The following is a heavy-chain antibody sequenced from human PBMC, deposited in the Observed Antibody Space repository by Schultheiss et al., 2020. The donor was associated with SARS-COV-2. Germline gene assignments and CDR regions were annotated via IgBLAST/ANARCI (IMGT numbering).Heavy chain of an antibody. J-gene: IGHJ4*02. CDR2: ISTNGGST. Sequence: GESLKISCAASGFTFSDYGMHWVRQAPGKGLEYVSAISTNGGSTYYADSVKGRFTISRDNSKNTLYLQLNSLRAEDTAVYYCARDRGAMVSKFDYWGQGTLVTVSS. V-gene: IGHV3-64*04. D-gene: IGHD5-18*01. CDR3: ARDRGAMVSKFDY. CDR1: GFTFSDYG.